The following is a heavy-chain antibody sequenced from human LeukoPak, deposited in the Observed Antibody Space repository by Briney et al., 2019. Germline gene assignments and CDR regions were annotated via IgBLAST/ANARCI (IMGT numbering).Heavy chain of an antibody. D-gene: IGHD6-19*01. CDR1: GGSISGYY. V-gene: IGHV4-59*08. J-gene: IGHJ4*02. CDR2: IYYSGST. CDR3: ARLASSGWSHCDY. Sequence: SETLSFTCTGSGGSISGYYWSWIRQPPGKGPEGIGYIYYSGSTNYNPSLKSRVTISVDTSKNQFSLKMNSVTAADTAVYYCARLASSGWSHCDYWGQGTLVTVSS.